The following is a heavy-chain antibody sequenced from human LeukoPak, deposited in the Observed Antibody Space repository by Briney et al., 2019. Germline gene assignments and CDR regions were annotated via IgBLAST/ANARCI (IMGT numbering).Heavy chain of an antibody. J-gene: IGHJ4*02. CDR1: GFTFSSYW. V-gene: IGHV3-74*01. D-gene: IGHD3-22*01. Sequence: GGSLRPSCAASGFTFSSYWMHWVRQAPGKGLVWVSRINSDGSSTSYADSVKGRFTISRDNAKNTLYLQMNNLRAEDTAVYYCARGESEDYYDSSGYLAYYFDYWGQGTLVTVSS. CDR2: INSDGSST. CDR3: ARGESEDYYDSSGYLAYYFDY.